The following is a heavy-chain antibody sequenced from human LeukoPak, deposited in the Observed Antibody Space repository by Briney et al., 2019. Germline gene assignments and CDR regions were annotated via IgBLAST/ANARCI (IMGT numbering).Heavy chain of an antibody. CDR3: ARGHPNPWLERSYYFDY. V-gene: IGHV1-18*01. CDR1: GGTFSSYA. J-gene: IGHJ4*02. CDR2: ISTYNGNT. D-gene: IGHD3-22*01. Sequence: GASVKVSCKASGGTFSSYAISWVRQAPGQGLEWMGWISTYNGNTNYAQKFQGRVTMTTDTSTSTAYMELRSLRSDDTAVYYCARGHPNPWLERSYYFDYWGQGTLVTVSS.